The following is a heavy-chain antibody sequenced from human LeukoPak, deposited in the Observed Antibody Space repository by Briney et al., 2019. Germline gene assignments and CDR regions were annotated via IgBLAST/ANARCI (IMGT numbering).Heavy chain of an antibody. CDR2: INPNSGDT. D-gene: IGHD4-17*01. CDR1: GYTFTVYY. V-gene: IGHV1-2*02. Sequence: ASVKVSCKASGYTFTVYYIHWARQAPGQGLEWMGWINPNSGDTDYAQNFQGRVTMTWDTSISTAYMELTRLRSDDTAVYYCARDSDTVTGNYFDPWGQGTLVTVSS. J-gene: IGHJ5*02. CDR3: ARDSDTVTGNYFDP.